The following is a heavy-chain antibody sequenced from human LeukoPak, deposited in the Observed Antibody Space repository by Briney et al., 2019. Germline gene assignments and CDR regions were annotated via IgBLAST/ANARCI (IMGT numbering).Heavy chain of an antibody. CDR2: ICPDGTGI. Sequence: GGSLRLSCAASGFIFSLYCMHWVRQAPGEGPMWVSRICPDGTGISYADSVKARFTTSRDNAKNTVYLQMNGLREEDTAVYYCVRDFRSADYWGQGTLVTVSS. CDR3: VRDFRSADY. V-gene: IGHV3-74*01. J-gene: IGHJ4*02. CDR1: GFIFSLYC.